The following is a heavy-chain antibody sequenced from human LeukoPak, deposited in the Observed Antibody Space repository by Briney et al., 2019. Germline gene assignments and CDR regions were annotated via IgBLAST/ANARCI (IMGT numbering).Heavy chain of an antibody. J-gene: IGHJ4*02. CDR2: IYSGGNT. CDR3: ALHYDSSGYFARNFDY. V-gene: IGHV3-53*01. CDR1: GFTFSNYA. Sequence: GGSLRLSCAASGFTFSNYAMTWVRQAPGKGLEWVSVIYSGGNTYYADSVKGRFTISRDTSKSTLYLQMSSLRAEDTAVYYCALHYDSSGYFARNFDYWGQGTLVTVSS. D-gene: IGHD3-22*01.